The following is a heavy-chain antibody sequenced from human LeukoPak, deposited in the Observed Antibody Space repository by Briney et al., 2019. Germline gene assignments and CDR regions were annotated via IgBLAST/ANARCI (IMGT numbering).Heavy chain of an antibody. CDR3: ARVWEYYDSSGLGPNDAFDI. J-gene: IGHJ3*02. D-gene: IGHD3-22*01. CDR2: IYYSGST. V-gene: IGHV4-39*01. Sequence: SETLSLTCTVSGGSISSSSYYWGWIRQPPGKGLEWIGSIYYSGSTYYNPSLKSRVTISVDTSKNQFSLKLSSVTAADTAVYYCARVWEYYDSSGLGPNDAFDIWGQGTMVTVSS. CDR1: GGSISSSSYY.